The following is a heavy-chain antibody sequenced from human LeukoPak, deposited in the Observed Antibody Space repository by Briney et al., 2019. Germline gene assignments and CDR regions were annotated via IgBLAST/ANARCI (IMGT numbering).Heavy chain of an antibody. D-gene: IGHD2-15*01. CDR3: ATTFPYCSDGTCAL. V-gene: IGHV3-7*01. CDR2: INQDGNRE. Sequence: HSGGSLRLSCAASGITFSRYWMSWVRQAPGKGLEWVANINQDGNRENYVDSVKGRFSISRDNAKNSLFLQMHSLRAEDTAVYYCATTFPYCSDGTCALGGQGTLVTVSS. CDR1: GITFSRYW. J-gene: IGHJ4*02.